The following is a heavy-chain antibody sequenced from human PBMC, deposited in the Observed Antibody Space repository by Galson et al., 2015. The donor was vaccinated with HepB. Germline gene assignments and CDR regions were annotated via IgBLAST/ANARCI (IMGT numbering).Heavy chain of an antibody. D-gene: IGHD5-18*01. J-gene: IGHJ4*02. CDR2: ISGSDGST. Sequence: SLRLSCAASGFTFSSYAMSWVRQAPGKGLEWVSAISGSDGSTYYADSVKGRFTISRDNSKNTLYLQMNSLRAEDTAVYYCAKDGVMVTNTFDYWGQGTLVTVSS. CDR3: AKDGVMVTNTFDY. CDR1: GFTFSSYA. V-gene: IGHV3-23*01.